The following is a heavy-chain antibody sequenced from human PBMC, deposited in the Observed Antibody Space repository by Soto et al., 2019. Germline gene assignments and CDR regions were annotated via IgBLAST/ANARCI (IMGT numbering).Heavy chain of an antibody. CDR1: GFSSSSYA. V-gene: IGHV3-48*02. Sequence: LGGSLRLSCAASGFSSSSYAMNWVRQAPGKGLEWLSFISHRGTTIYYADSVKGRFTISRDNARNSLYLEMNSLRDDDTAVYYCARLGFCTDISCNHYFYYYAMDVWGQGTMVTVSS. CDR3: ARLGFCTDISCNHYFYYYAMDV. CDR2: ISHRGTTI. D-gene: IGHD2-8*02. J-gene: IGHJ6*02.